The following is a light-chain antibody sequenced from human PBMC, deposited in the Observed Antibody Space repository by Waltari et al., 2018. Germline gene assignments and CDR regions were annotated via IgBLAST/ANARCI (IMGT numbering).Light chain of an antibody. CDR2: GTS. Sequence: EIVLTQSPGTLSLSPGARDTLSCRASQTVRTTYLAWYQQKPGQAPTLLIYGTSSRATGIPDRFSGSGSGTDFSLTISSLEPEDFAVYYCQQYDISPLTFGGGTKVEIK. CDR3: QQYDISPLT. CDR1: QTVRTTY. V-gene: IGKV3-20*01. J-gene: IGKJ4*01.